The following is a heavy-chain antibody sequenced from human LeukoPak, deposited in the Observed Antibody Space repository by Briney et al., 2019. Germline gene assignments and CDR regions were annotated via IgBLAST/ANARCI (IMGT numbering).Heavy chain of an antibody. CDR3: ARLTGTTGFDY. CDR1: GFPFSSYW. V-gene: IGHV3-7*01. CDR2: IKQDGSDK. Sequence: GGSLRLSCAASGFPFSSYWMSWVRQAPGKGLEGVANIKQDGSDKYYVDSVKGRFTISRDNAKNSLNLQLNSLRADDTAVYYCARLTGTTGFDYWGQGTLVTVSS. D-gene: IGHD1-1*01. J-gene: IGHJ4*02.